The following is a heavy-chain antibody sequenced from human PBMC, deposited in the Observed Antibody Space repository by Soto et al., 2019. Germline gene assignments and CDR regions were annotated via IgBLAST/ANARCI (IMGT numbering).Heavy chain of an antibody. Sequence: GESLKISCAASGFIVTSNYMNWVRQAPGKGLEWVSVIYSGGSTYYADSVKGRFTISRDNSKNTLYLQMNSLRAEDTAVYYCVRQTDCSSTTCSPPYYYYYYMDVWGKGTTVTVSS. D-gene: IGHD2-2*01. CDR1: GFIVTSNY. CDR3: VRQTDCSSTTCSPPYYYYYYMDV. CDR2: IYSGGST. J-gene: IGHJ6*03. V-gene: IGHV3-66*04.